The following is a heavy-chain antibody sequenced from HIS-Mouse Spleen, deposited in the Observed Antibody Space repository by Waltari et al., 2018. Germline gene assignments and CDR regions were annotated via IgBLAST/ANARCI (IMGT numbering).Heavy chain of an antibody. J-gene: IGHJ4*02. CDR3: ARMGPASGSYGDY. CDR1: GGSFSGYY. CDR2: INHSGST. Sequence: QVQLQQWGAGLLKPSETLSLTCAVYGGSFSGYYWSWIRQPPGTGLEWIGEINHSGSTNYNPSLKSRVTISVDTSKNQFSLKLSSVTAADTAVYYCARMGPASGSYGDYWGQGTLVTVSS. D-gene: IGHD1-26*01. V-gene: IGHV4-34*01.